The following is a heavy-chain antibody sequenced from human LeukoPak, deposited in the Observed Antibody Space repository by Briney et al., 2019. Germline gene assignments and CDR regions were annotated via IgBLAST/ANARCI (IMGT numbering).Heavy chain of an antibody. D-gene: IGHD2-2*01. CDR3: AREKVVPAANDAFDI. Sequence: ASVKVSCKASGYTFTGYYMHWVRQAPGQGLEWMGWINPNSGGTNYAQKFQGRVTMTRDTSISTAYMELSRLISDDTAVYYCAREKVVPAANDAFDIWGQGTMVTVSS. V-gene: IGHV1-2*02. CDR2: INPNSGGT. J-gene: IGHJ3*02. CDR1: GYTFTGYY.